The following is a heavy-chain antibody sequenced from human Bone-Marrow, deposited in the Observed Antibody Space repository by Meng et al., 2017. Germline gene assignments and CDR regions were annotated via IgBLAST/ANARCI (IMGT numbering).Heavy chain of an antibody. Sequence: GESLKISCAASRFTFSDYYMSWIRQAPGKGLEWVSYISSSGSTIYYADSVKGRFTISRDNAKNSLYLQMNSLRAEDTAVYYCARDSRYSSSWYNRYYYYYGMDVWGQGNTV. V-gene: IGHV3-11*01. CDR1: RFTFSDYY. D-gene: IGHD6-13*01. CDR2: ISSSGSTI. J-gene: IGHJ6*01. CDR3: ARDSRYSSSWYNRYYYYYGMDV.